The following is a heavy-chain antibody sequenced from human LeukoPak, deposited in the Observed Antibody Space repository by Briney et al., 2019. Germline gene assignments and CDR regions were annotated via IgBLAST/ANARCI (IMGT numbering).Heavy chain of an antibody. CDR2: INLDRSDK. J-gene: IGHJ4*02. V-gene: IGHV3-7*01. CDR1: GFTFNNYW. CDR3: ARDTRYFDY. Sequence: GGSLRLSCAASGFTFNNYWMTWVRQAPGKGLEWVGNINLDRSDKYYGDSVKGRFTISRDNAKNSLYLQMNSLRAEDTAVYYCARDTRYFDYWGQGNMVTVSS.